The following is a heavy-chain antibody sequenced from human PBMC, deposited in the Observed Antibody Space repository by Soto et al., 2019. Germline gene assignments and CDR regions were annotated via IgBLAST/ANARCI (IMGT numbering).Heavy chain of an antibody. CDR2: ISTDGTNT. Sequence: EVQLVESGGGLVQPGGSLRLSCAASGFSFSSYWMHWVRQAPGKWLVWVSRISTDGTNTSYAASVKGRFAISRDNAKSTLYLQMSSLKAEDTAVYYCARDPLIGNTDYGLDVWGQGTTVTVSS. D-gene: IGHD1-7*01. J-gene: IGHJ6*02. V-gene: IGHV3-74*01. CDR3: ARDPLIGNTDYGLDV. CDR1: GFSFSSYW.